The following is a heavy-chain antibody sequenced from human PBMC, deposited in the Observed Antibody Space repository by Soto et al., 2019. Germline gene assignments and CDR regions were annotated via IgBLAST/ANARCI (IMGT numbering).Heavy chain of an antibody. Sequence: QVQLVQAGAEVKNPGSSVKVSCKASGGTFSSYAISWVRQAPGQGLEWMGGIMPILGTANYAQKFQGRVTITADESTSTAYMELSSLRSEDTAVYYCARSGQIGIVVVTHFDYWGQGTLVTVSS. CDR3: ARSGQIGIVVVTHFDY. CDR1: GGTFSSYA. V-gene: IGHV1-69*01. J-gene: IGHJ4*02. CDR2: IMPILGTA. D-gene: IGHD3-22*01.